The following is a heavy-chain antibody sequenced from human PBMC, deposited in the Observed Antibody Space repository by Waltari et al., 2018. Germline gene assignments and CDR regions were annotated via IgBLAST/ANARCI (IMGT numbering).Heavy chain of an antibody. CDR2: IYYSGIT. D-gene: IGHD3-3*01. J-gene: IGHJ3*02. Sequence: QLQLQESGPGLVKPSETLSLTCTFSGGSISSSSHYWGWIRQPPGKGLEWIGRIYYSGITYYNQSLRSRVTISVDTSKNQFSLTLSSVTAADTAVYYCARIESGYYDAFDIWGQGTQDTVSS. CDR3: ARIESGYYDAFDI. V-gene: IGHV4-39*07. CDR1: GGSISSSSHY.